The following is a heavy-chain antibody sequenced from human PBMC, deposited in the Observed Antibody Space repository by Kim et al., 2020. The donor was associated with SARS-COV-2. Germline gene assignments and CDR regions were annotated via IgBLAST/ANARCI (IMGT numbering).Heavy chain of an antibody. D-gene: IGHD1-26*01. CDR3: ARDRIDIPRGGWFDP. Sequence: VSVKSRITINPDTSKNQCSLQLNSVTPEDTAVYYCARDRIDIPRGGWFDPWGQGTLVTVSS. J-gene: IGHJ5*02. V-gene: IGHV6-1*01.